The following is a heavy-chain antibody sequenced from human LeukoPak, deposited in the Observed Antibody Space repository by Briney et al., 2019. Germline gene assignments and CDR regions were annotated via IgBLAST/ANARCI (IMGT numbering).Heavy chain of an antibody. J-gene: IGHJ4*02. CDR1: GGSISSSSYY. Sequence: SETLSLTCTVSGGSISSSSYYWGWIRQPPGKGLEWIGSIYYSGSTYYNPSLKSRVTISVDTSKNQFSLKLSSVTAADTAVYYCARDDGYNFWYFDYWGQGTLVTVSS. CDR3: ARDDGYNFWYFDY. V-gene: IGHV4-39*07. CDR2: IYYSGST. D-gene: IGHD5-24*01.